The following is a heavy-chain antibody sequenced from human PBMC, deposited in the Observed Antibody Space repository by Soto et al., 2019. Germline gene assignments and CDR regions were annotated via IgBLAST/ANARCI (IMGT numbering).Heavy chain of an antibody. V-gene: IGHV4-39*02. Sequence: SETLSLTCTVSGGSISSSSYYWGWIRQPPGKGLEWIGSIYYSGSTYYNTSLKSRVTISVDTSKNQFSLKLSSVTAADTAVYYCAREKSSSWDYWGQGTLVTVSS. CDR1: GGSISSSSYY. CDR2: IYYSGST. J-gene: IGHJ4*02. CDR3: AREKSSSWDY. D-gene: IGHD6-13*01.